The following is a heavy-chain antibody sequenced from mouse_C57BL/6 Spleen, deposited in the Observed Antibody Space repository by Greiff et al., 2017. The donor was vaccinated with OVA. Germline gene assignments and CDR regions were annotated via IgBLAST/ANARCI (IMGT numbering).Heavy chain of an antibody. CDR2: IYPGDGDT. CDR1: GYAFSSYW. D-gene: IGHD2-2*01. J-gene: IGHJ2*01. Sequence: VQLQQSGAELVKPGASVKISCKASGYAFSSYWMNWVKQRPGKGLEWIGQIYPGDGDTNYNGKFKGKATLTADKSSSTAYMQLSSLTSEDSAVDFCARERTMVKVFDYWGQGTTLTVSS. CDR3: ARERTMVKVFDY. V-gene: IGHV1-80*01.